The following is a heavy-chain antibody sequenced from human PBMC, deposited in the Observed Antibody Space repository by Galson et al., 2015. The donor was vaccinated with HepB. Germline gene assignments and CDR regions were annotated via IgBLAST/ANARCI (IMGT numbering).Heavy chain of an antibody. J-gene: IGHJ3*02. CDR1: GFTFSSYS. D-gene: IGHD2-15*01. Sequence: SLRLSCEASGFTFSSYSIHWVRQAPGKGLEWVAKITSIVSIINYAHKLKGRFTITTDKSTNTPCMQLNSLRAEDTAVYYCARGWVNCSYSDAYDIWGQGTMVTVSS. CDR2: ITSIVSII. CDR3: ARGWVNCSYSDAYDI. V-gene: IGHV1-69*02.